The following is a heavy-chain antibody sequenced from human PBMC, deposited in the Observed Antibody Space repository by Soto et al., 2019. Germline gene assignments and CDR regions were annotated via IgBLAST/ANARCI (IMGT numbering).Heavy chain of an antibody. CDR1: GDIIRDSGDHY. V-gene: IGHV4-30-4*08. CDR3: ARLSRRLFVQYKIDI. CDR2: IHHSGNT. D-gene: IGHD1-1*01. J-gene: IGHJ4*02. Sequence: QVQLGESGPGLLRPAQSLSLTCTVSGDIIRDSGDHYWSWVRQPPGKGLQWLAYIHHSGNTYYSPSLKSRLSLSLDTSRNEFALTLTSVTAADTAVYYCARLSRRLFVQYKIDIWGQGALVTVSS.